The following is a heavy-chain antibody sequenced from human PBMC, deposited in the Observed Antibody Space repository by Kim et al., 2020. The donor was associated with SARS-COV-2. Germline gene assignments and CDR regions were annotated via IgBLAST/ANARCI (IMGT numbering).Heavy chain of an antibody. J-gene: IGHJ4*02. CDR2: IYYSGST. V-gene: IGHV4-59*01. D-gene: IGHD3-10*01. Sequence: SETLSLTCTVSGGSISSYYWSWIRQPPGKGLEWIGYIYYSGSTNYNPSLKSRVTISVDTSKNQFSLKLSSVTAADTAVYYCARSGLGPPPVFDYWGQGTLVTVSS. CDR3: ARSGLGPPPVFDY. CDR1: GGSISSYY.